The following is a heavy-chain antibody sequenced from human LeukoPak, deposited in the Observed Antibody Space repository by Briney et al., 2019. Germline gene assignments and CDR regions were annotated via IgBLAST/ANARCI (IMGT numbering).Heavy chain of an antibody. CDR1: GGSISNYY. Sequence: PSETLSLTCTVSGGSISNYYWSWIRQPPGKGLEWIGYIYYSGSTNYNPSLKSRVTISVDTSKNQFSLKLSSVTAADTAVYYCARGDFWSGYYTFDYWGQGTLVTVSS. D-gene: IGHD3-3*01. J-gene: IGHJ4*02. CDR3: ARGDFWSGYYTFDY. V-gene: IGHV4-59*08. CDR2: IYYSGST.